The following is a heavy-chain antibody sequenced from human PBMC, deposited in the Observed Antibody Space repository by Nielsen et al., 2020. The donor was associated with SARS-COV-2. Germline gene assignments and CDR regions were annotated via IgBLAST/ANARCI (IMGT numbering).Heavy chain of an antibody. Sequence: GESLKISCVASGFTFSSYWMHWVRQAPGKGLVWVSRINSDGSSTSYADSVKGRFTISRDNAKNTLYLQMNSLRAEDTAVYYCARDGWDSSGYYSLPFDYWGQGTLVTVSS. D-gene: IGHD3-22*01. CDR1: GFTFSSYW. CDR2: INSDGSST. V-gene: IGHV3-74*01. J-gene: IGHJ4*02. CDR3: ARDGWDSSGYYSLPFDY.